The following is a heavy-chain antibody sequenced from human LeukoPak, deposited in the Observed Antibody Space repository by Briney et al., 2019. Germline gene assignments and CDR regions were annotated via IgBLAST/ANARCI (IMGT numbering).Heavy chain of an antibody. Sequence: PGGSLRLSCAASGFTFSSYWMSWVRQAPGEGLEWVANIKQDGTEKYYMDSVKGRFSISRDNAKNSLYLQMNALRAEDTAVYYCARDVRPGYWGQGTLVTVST. J-gene: IGHJ4*02. CDR2: IKQDGTEK. D-gene: IGHD6-6*01. CDR1: GFTFSSYW. CDR3: ARDVRPGY. V-gene: IGHV3-7*04.